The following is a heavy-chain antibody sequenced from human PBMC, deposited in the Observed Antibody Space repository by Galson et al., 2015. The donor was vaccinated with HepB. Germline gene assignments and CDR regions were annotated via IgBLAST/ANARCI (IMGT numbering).Heavy chain of an antibody. V-gene: IGHV4-59*01. Sequence: LSLTCTVSGGSISSYYWSWIRQPPGKGLEWIGYIYYSGNTDYNPSLKSRVTISVDTSKNQFSLKLSSVTAADTAVYYCARDRRGYNGYDRFYYYYMDVWGKGTTVTVSS. J-gene: IGHJ6*03. D-gene: IGHD5-12*01. CDR1: GGSISSYY. CDR3: ARDRRGYNGYDRFYYYYMDV. CDR2: IYYSGNT.